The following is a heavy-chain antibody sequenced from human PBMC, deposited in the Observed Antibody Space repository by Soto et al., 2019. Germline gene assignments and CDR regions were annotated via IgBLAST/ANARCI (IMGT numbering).Heavy chain of an antibody. D-gene: IGHD2-15*01. CDR1: GGSIISGGYY. CDR2: IYYSGST. CDR3: ARDRARYCSGGSCYRGYFDY. V-gene: IGHV4-31*03. Sequence: PSETLSLTCTVSGGSIISGGYYWSWIRQHPGKGLEWIGYIYYSGSTYYNPSLKSRVTISVDTSKNQFSLKLSSVTAADTAVYYCARDRARYCSGGSCYRGYFDYWGQGTLVTVSS. J-gene: IGHJ4*02.